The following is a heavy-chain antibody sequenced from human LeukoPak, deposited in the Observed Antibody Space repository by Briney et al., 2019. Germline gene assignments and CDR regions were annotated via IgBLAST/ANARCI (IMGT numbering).Heavy chain of an antibody. CDR3: AKHQLVGDWYFDL. CDR2: IAGSSGYI. V-gene: IGHV3-21*01. CDR1: GFTFSSYT. Sequence: GGSLRLSCAASGFTFSSYTMNWVRQAPGKGLEWVSSIAGSSGYISYADSVKGRFTISRDNAKKSLYLQMNSLRAEDTAVYYCAKHQLVGDWYFDLWGRGTLVTVSS. D-gene: IGHD6-13*01. J-gene: IGHJ2*01.